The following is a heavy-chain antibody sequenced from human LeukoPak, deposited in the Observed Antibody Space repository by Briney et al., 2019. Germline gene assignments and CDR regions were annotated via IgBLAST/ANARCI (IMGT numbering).Heavy chain of an antibody. CDR1: GGSFSGYY. J-gene: IGHJ3*02. V-gene: IGHV4-34*01. D-gene: IGHD1-26*01. Sequence: SETLSLTCAVYGGSFSGYYWSWIRQPPGKGLEWIGEINHSGSTNYNPSLKSRVTMSVDTSKNQFSLKLSSVTAADTAVYYCARDTWELTAFDIWGQGTMVTVSS. CDR3: ARDTWELTAFDI. CDR2: INHSGST.